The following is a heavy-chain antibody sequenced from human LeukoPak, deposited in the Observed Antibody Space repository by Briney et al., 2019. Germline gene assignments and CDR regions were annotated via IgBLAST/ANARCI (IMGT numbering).Heavy chain of an antibody. CDR3: ARACHLVVVTAEGAFLDP. J-gene: IGHJ5*02. Sequence: ASVKVSCKASGYRFTSYGIGWVRQAPGQGLEWVGWISIYNGQTYYAQSLQDRVTMTADTSTNTVYMELRGLKTEDTAVYYCARACHLVVVTAEGAFLDPWGQGTLVTISS. D-gene: IGHD2-21*02. V-gene: IGHV1-18*01. CDR2: ISIYNGQT. CDR1: GYRFTSYG.